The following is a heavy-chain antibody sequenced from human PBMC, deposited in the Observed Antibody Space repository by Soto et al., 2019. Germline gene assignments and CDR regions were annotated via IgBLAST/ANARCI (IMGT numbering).Heavy chain of an antibody. Sequence: GGSLRLSCEGSGFTFSDYYISWIRQATGRGLEWISYSSNSDTFTRYSDSWKGRFSISRDNTKNFLYLQMTSMRAEDTAVYYCARSGDNYNVLDYWGQGTPVTVYS. D-gene: IGHD3-10*02. V-gene: IGHV3-11*06. CDR1: GFTFSDYY. CDR3: ARSGDNYNVLDY. J-gene: IGHJ4*02. CDR2: SSNSDTFT.